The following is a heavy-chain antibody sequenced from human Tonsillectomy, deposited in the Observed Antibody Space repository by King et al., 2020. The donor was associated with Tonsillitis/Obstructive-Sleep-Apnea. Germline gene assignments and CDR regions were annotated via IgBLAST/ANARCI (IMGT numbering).Heavy chain of an antibody. CDR1: GYTFTSYA. V-gene: IGHV7-4-1*02. J-gene: IGHJ4*02. CDR2: INTITGNP. D-gene: IGHD2-15*01. CDR3: ARPPLAYCSGGSCYLCPFDY. Sequence: VQLVQSGSELKKPGASVKVSCKASGYTFTSYAMNWVRQAPGQGLEWMGWINTITGNPTYAQGFTGRFVFSLDTSVSTAYLQISSLEAEDTAVYYCARPPLAYCSGGSCYLCPFDYWGQGTLVAVSS.